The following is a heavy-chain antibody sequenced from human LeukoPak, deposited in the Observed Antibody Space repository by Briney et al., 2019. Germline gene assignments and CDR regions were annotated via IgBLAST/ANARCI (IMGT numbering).Heavy chain of an antibody. CDR1: GGSFSGYY. Sequence: SETLSLTCAVYGGSFSGYYWSWIRQPPGKGLEWIGEINHSGSTNYNPSLKSRVTISVDTSKNQFSLKLSSVTAADTAVHYCARGRSYGYSFDYWGQGTLVTVSS. D-gene: IGHD5-18*01. CDR3: ARGRSYGYSFDY. CDR2: INHSGST. V-gene: IGHV4-34*01. J-gene: IGHJ4*02.